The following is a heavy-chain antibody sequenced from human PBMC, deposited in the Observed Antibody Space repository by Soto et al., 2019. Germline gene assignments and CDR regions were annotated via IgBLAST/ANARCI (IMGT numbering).Heavy chain of an antibody. CDR1: GGTFSSYA. V-gene: IGHV1-69*01. D-gene: IGHD5-18*01. Sequence: QVQLVQSGAEVKKPGSSVKVSCKASGGTFSSYAISWVRQAPGQGLEWMGGISPIFGTANYAQKFQGRVTITADESTSTAYMELSSLRSEDTAVYYCARDLVEMDTPQGSAEHYWGQGTLVTVSS. J-gene: IGHJ4*02. CDR2: ISPIFGTA. CDR3: ARDLVEMDTPQGSAEHY.